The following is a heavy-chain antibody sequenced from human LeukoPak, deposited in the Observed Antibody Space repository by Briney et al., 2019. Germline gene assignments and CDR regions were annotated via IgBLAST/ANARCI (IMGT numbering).Heavy chain of an antibody. CDR2: IGNDGSGV. J-gene: IGHJ6*04. CDR1: GFTFSDYW. V-gene: IGHV3-74*01. CDR3: SRALNYRMDV. Sequence: GGFLRLSCAASGFTFSDYWMHWVRQAPGKGLVWVSVIGNDGSGVVYADSVKGRFTVSRDNAKNMVYLQMNSLRVEDTAVYYYSRALNYRMDVGGEGTKVTVSS.